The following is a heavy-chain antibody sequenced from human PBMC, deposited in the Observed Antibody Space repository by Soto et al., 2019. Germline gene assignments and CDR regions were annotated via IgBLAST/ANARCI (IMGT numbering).Heavy chain of an antibody. CDR3: ASVVRNIVVVPAARGYYYYGMDV. CDR1: GDTFTSCY. D-gene: IGHD2-2*01. J-gene: IGHJ6*02. CDR2: INPSFGTA. Sequence: ASVKFYCKASGDTFTSCYMHWVRQAPGQGLEWMGIINPSFGTANYAQKFQGRVTMTADESTSTAYMELSSLRSEDTAVYYCASVVRNIVVVPAARGYYYYGMDVWGQGTTVTVSS. V-gene: IGHV1-46*01.